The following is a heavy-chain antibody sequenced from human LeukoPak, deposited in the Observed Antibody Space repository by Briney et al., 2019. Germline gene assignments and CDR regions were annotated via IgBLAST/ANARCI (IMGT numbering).Heavy chain of an antibody. CDR2: INHSGST. V-gene: IGHV4-34*01. Sequence: SETLSLTCAVYGGSFSNYYWSWIRQPSGKGLEWIGEINHSGSTNYNPSLKSRVTISIDTSKNQFSLMLSSVTAADTAVYYCASRSGWYFYYFDYWGQGTLVTVSS. J-gene: IGHJ4*02. D-gene: IGHD6-19*01. CDR3: ASRSGWYFYYFDY. CDR1: GGSFSNYY.